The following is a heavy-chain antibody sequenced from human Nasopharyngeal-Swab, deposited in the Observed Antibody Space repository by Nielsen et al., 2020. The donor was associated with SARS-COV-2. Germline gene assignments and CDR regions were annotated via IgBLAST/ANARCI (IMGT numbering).Heavy chain of an antibody. D-gene: IGHD7-27*01. V-gene: IGHV3-74*01. CDR1: GFTFSSYW. CDR3: ARDFDKTGD. J-gene: IGHJ4*02. CDR2: ISPDGSTT. Sequence: GESLKISCAASGFTFSSYWMHWVRQAPGKGLVWVSRISPDGSTTGYADSVKGRFTISRDNAKNTLYLQMNSLRAEDTAVYYCARDFDKTGDWGQGTLVTVSS.